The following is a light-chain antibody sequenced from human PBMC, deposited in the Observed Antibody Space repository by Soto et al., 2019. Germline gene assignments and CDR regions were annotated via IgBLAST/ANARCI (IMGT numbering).Light chain of an antibody. CDR2: EVR. V-gene: IGLV2-14*01. CDR1: SRDIGAYNL. CDR3: SSYAGSNNFV. J-gene: IGLJ1*01. Sequence: QSALAQPASVSGSPGQSITISCSGTSRDIGAYNLVSWYQQPPGKAPKLLIYEVRNRPSGISYRFSGSKSGTTASLTISSLQAEDEADYYCSSYAGSNNFVFGTGTKVTVL.